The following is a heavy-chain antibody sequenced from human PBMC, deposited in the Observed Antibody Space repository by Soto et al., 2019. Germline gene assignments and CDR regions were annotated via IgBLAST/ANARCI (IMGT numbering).Heavy chain of an antibody. D-gene: IGHD2-8*02. V-gene: IGHV3-15*01. Sequence: GGSLRLSCAASGFTFSNAWMSWVRQAPGKGLEWVGRIKSKTDGGTTDYAAPVKGRFTISRDDSKNTLYLQMNSLKTEDTAVYYCARDGGVKARDDPRGQGTLVTVSS. J-gene: IGHJ5*02. CDR3: ARDGGVKARDDP. CDR2: IKSKTDGGTT. CDR1: GFTFSNAW.